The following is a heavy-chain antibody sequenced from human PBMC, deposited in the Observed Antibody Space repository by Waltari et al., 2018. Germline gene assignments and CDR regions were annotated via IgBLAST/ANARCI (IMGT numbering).Heavy chain of an antibody. J-gene: IGHJ3*02. CDR3: ARTLYGSGDHDAFDI. D-gene: IGHD3-10*01. CDR1: GFTSSSYS. CDR2: ISSSSSYI. Sequence: EVQLVESGGGLVKPGGSLRLSCAASGFTSSSYSLNWFRQAPGKGLEWVSSISSSSSYIYYADSVKGRFTISRDNAKNSLYLQMNSLRAEDTAVYYCARTLYGSGDHDAFDIWGQGTMVTVSS. V-gene: IGHV3-21*01.